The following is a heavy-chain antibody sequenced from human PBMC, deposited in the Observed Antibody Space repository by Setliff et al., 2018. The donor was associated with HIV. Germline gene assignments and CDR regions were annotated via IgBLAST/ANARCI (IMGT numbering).Heavy chain of an antibody. CDR2: IIPMWRGG. V-gene: IGHV1-69*05. CDR3: ARESARWGVLDAFDI. J-gene: IGHJ3*02. D-gene: IGHD3-10*01. CDR1: AGTFSSYA. Sequence: ASVKVSCKTTAGTFSSYAVSWVRQAPGQGLEWVGEIIPMWRGGDRAEIFQGRVTITRDTSASTAYMELSSLRSEDTAVYYCARESARWGVLDAFDIWGQGTMVTVSS.